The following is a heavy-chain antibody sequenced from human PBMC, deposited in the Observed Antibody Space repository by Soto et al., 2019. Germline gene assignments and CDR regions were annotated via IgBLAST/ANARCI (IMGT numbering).Heavy chain of an antibody. CDR3: AKAYHSGYDQEFDY. CDR2: ISYDGSNK. D-gene: IGHD5-12*01. J-gene: IGHJ4*02. CDR1: GFTFSSYG. Sequence: PGGSLRLSCAASGFTFSSYGMHWVRQAPGKGLEWVAVISYDGSNKYYADSVKGRFTISRDNSKNTLYLQMNSLRAEDTAVYYCAKAYHSGYDQEFDYWGQGTLVTVSS. V-gene: IGHV3-30*18.